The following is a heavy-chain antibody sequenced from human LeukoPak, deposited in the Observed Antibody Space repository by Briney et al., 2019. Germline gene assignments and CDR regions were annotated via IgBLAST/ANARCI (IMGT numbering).Heavy chain of an antibody. CDR3: AKDFPSPY. Sequence: GGSLILSCAASGFTFRSYGMHWVRQAPGKGLERVAVISYDGSNKYYADSVKHRFTISRDNSKNTLFLQMNSLRVEGAAVYYCAKDFPSPYWGQGTLVTVSS. D-gene: IGHD3-16*01. J-gene: IGHJ4*02. V-gene: IGHV3-30*18. CDR2: ISYDGSNK. CDR1: GFTFRSYG.